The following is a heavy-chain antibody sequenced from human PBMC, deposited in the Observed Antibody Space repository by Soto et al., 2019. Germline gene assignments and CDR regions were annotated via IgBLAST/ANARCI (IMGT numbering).Heavy chain of an antibody. D-gene: IGHD1-26*01. J-gene: IGHJ5*02. CDR2: IYGRGST. Sequence: QLQLQESGPGLGKPSETLSLTCTVSGGSISSSSYYWGWIRQPPGKGLEWIGSIYGRGSTYYNPSLKSRITISVDMSKHQFSLKLSSVPAADSSGYYFSIQDTTRNWFDPWGQGTLVTVSS. CDR3: SIQDTTRNWFDP. CDR1: GGSISSSSYY. V-gene: IGHV4-39*01.